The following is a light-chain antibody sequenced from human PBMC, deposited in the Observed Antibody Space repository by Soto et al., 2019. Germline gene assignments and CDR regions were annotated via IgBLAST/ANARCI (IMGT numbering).Light chain of an antibody. CDR1: SSDVGGYNF. CDR2: DVS. J-gene: IGLJ1*01. Sequence: QSVLTQPASVSGSPGQSITISCTGTSSDVGGYNFVSWYQQYPGKAPKLMIYDVSNRPSGVSNRFSGSKSGNTASLTISVLEAEDEGDYYCSAYTSSSTLGVFGTGTKVTVL. V-gene: IGLV2-14*01. CDR3: SAYTSSSTLGV.